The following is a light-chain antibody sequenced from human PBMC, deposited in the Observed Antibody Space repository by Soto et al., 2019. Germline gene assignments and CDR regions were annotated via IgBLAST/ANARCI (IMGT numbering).Light chain of an antibody. Sequence: QSVLTQLASVSGSPGQLITISCTGTSSDVGGYNYVSWYQQHPGKAPKFMIYDVSNRPSGVSNRFSGSKSGNTASLTISGLQAEDEADYYCCSYTTSNTRQIVFGTGTKVTVL. J-gene: IGLJ1*01. CDR3: CSYTTSNTRQIV. CDR1: SSDVGGYNY. CDR2: DVS. V-gene: IGLV2-14*01.